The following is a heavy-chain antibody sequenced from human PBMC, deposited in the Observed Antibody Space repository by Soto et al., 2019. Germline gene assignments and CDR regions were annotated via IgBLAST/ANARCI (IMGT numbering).Heavy chain of an antibody. J-gene: IGHJ6*02. CDR2: MNPNSGNT. V-gene: IGHV1-8*01. CDR3: ARRGYGSSSYYYYYDGMDV. CDR1: GYTFTSYD. Sequence: QVQLVQSGAEVKKPGASVKVSCKASGYTFTSYDINWVRQATGQGLEWMGWMNPNSGNTGYAQTFQGRVTMTRNTSISTAYVELSSLRSEDTAVYYCARRGYGSSSYYYYYDGMDVWGQGTTVTVSS. D-gene: IGHD6-13*01.